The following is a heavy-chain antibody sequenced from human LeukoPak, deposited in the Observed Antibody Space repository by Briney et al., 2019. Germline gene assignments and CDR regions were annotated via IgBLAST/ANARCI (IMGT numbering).Heavy chain of an antibody. CDR3: ATNYGSGSAPLDP. CDR2: ISAYSGNT. J-gene: IGHJ5*02. CDR1: GFKFTSYD. V-gene: IGHV1-18*01. D-gene: IGHD3-10*01. Sequence: ASVKVSCKPSGFKFTSYDLSWVRQAPGQGLEWMGWISAYSGNTNYAEKFHDRVTMTTDTSTGMAYMELRSLEFDGTAVYYCATNYGSGSAPLDPWGQGTLVTVSA.